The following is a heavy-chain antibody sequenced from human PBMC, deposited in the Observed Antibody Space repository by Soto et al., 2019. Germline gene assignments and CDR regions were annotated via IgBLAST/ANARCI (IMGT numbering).Heavy chain of an antibody. J-gene: IGHJ4*02. CDR3: AKDRQPDGIWTFDY. D-gene: IGHD3-9*01. Sequence: GGSLRLSCAASGFTLSTYTMNWVRQAPGKGLEWVSGIFQKGETFYTGSVKGRFTISRDDYKNMVYLQMDSLRADDTALYYCAKDRQPDGIWTFDYWGQGILVTV. CDR2: IFQKGET. CDR1: GFTLSTYT. V-gene: IGHV3-23*01.